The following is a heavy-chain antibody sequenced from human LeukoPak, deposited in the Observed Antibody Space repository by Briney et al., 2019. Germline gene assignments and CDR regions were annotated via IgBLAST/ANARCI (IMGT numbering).Heavy chain of an antibody. CDR1: GGTFSSYA. J-gene: IGHJ5*02. D-gene: IGHD4-17*01. CDR2: IIPILGIA. Sequence: ASVKVSCKASGGTFSSYAISWVRQAPGQGLEWMGRIIPILGIANYAQKFQGRVTITADKSTGTAYMELSSLRSEDTAVYYCAPLGDYGDSLNWFDPWGQGTLVTVSS. V-gene: IGHV1-69*04. CDR3: APLGDYGDSLNWFDP.